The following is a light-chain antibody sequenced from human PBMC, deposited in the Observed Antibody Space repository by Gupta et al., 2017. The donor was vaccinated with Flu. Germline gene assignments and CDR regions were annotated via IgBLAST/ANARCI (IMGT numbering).Light chain of an antibody. CDR2: WAS. V-gene: IGKV4-1*01. CDR3: QQYDSTPHT. CDR1: QSVLHRSSNRNY. J-gene: IGKJ2*01. Sequence: DIGMTQSPDSLAVSLGERATINCKSSQSVLHRSSNRNYLAWYQQKPGQPPKLLIYWASTRESGVPDRFSGSGSETDFTLTINSLQAEDVAVYYCQQYDSTPHTFGQGTKMEIK.